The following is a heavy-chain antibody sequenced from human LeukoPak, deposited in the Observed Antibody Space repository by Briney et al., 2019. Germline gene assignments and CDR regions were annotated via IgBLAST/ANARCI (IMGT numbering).Heavy chain of an antibody. D-gene: IGHD2-15*01. CDR1: AGTFSSYT. CDR3: ADLDCSGGSCYLDY. CDR2: IIPILGIA. J-gene: IGHJ4*02. Sequence: GSSVKVSCKASAGTFSSYTISWVRQAPGQGPEWMGRIIPILGIANYAQKFQGRVTITADKSTSTAYMELSSLRSEDTAVYYCADLDCSGGSCYLDYWGQGTLVTVSS. V-gene: IGHV1-69*02.